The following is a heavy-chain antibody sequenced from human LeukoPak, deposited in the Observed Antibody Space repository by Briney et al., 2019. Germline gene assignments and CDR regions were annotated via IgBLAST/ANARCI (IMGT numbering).Heavy chain of an antibody. CDR1: GASMSNYY. D-gene: IGHD3-16*01. CDR3: ARVGIWGSIHNWFDP. J-gene: IGHJ5*02. Sequence: PSETLPLTCNVSGASMSNYYWVWIRQPPGKGLEWIGEINHSGSTNYNPSLKSRVTISVDTSKNQFSLKLSSVTAADTAVYYCARVGIWGSIHNWFDPWGQGTLVTVSS. CDR2: INHSGST. V-gene: IGHV4-34*01.